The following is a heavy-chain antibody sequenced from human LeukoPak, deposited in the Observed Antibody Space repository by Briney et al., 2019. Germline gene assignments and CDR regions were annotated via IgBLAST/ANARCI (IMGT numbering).Heavy chain of an antibody. CDR2: IYYSGST. V-gene: IGHV4-39*07. D-gene: IGHD3-10*01. J-gene: IGHJ4*02. CDR1: GGSISSSTYY. CDR3: ARVGEGGYDIAMVRGPFDY. Sequence: SETLSLTCTVSGGSISSSTYYWGWIRQPPGKGLEWIGTIYYSGSTYYNPSLKSRVTISVDTSKNQFSLKLSSVTAADTAVYYCARVGEGGYDIAMVRGPFDYWGQGTLVTVSS.